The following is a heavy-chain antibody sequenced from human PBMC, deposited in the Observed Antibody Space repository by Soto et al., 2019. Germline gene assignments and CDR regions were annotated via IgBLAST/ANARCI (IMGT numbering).Heavy chain of an antibody. CDR1: GGTFTTYD. J-gene: IGHJ4*02. CDR3: ARDRSSSWYNGTFDFDS. D-gene: IGHD6-19*01. CDR2: IIPLFDAT. Sequence: QVQLVQSGAEVRKPGSSVKVSCKASGGTFTTYDISWVRQAPGQGLEWTGGIIPLFDATKYAQKFQGRVTITADKSTGTAYMELSSLRSEDTAMYYCARDRSSSWYNGTFDFDSWGQGTLVTVSS. V-gene: IGHV1-69*06.